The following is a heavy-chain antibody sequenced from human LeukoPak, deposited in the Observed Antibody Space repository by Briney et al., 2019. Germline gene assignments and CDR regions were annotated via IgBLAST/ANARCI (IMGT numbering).Heavy chain of an antibody. D-gene: IGHD3-10*01. CDR2: INYSGST. Sequence: SETLSLTCAIYSESFSGYFWSWIRQPPGKGLEWIGEINYSGSTNYNPSLKNRVTISVDTSKNQFSLKLSPVTAADTAVYYCARPYYYGYYFDYWGQGTLVTVSS. CDR1: SESFSGYF. CDR3: ARPYYYGYYFDY. V-gene: IGHV4-34*01. J-gene: IGHJ4*02.